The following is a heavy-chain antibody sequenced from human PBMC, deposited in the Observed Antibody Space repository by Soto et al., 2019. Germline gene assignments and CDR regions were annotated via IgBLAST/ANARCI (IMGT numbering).Heavy chain of an antibody. CDR2: ISAYNGNT. V-gene: IGHV1-18*04. Sequence: ASVKVSCKASGYTFTSYGISWVRQAPGQGLEWMGWISAYNGNTNYAQKLQGRVAMTTDTSTSTAYMELRSLRSDDTAVYYCARDGIEVDGNGYYYYGMDVWGQGTTVTVSS. D-gene: IGHD6-19*01. J-gene: IGHJ6*02. CDR1: GYTFTSYG. CDR3: ARDGIEVDGNGYYYYGMDV.